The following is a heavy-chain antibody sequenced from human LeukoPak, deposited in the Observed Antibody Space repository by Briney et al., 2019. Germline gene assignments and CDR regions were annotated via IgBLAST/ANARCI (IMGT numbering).Heavy chain of an antibody. D-gene: IGHD1-26*01. CDR3: ARLGSYHDF. Sequence: SETLSLTCTVYGASISNYYWSWIRHTPEKGLEWMGHTHSSGGSSYYPSLKSRLTLSIDTSRDQLSLKLPSVTAADTAVYFCARLGSYHDFWGQGALVTVSS. V-gene: IGHV4-4*09. CDR1: GASISNYY. J-gene: IGHJ4*03. CDR2: THSSGGS.